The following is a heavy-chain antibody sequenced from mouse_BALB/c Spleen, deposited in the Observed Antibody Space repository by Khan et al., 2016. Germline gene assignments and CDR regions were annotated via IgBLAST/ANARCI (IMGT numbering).Heavy chain of an antibody. V-gene: IGHV5-4*02. CDR1: GFTFSDYY. J-gene: IGHJ1*01. CDR2: ISDGGAYA. D-gene: IGHD1-1*02. Sequence: EVELVESGGGLVKPGGSLKLSCAASGFTFSDYYMYWVRQTPEKRLEWVATISDGGAYAYYPDSVKGRFTISRDIAKNNLYLQMSSLKSEDTAMYYCARTYGNYGYFDVWGAGTTVTVSS. CDR3: ARTYGNYGYFDV.